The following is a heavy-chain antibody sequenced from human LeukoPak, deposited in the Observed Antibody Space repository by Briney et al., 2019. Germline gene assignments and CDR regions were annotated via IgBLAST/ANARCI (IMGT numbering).Heavy chain of an antibody. CDR3: VRNSVAGNWFDP. CDR1: GYSISSGYY. V-gene: IGHV4-38-2*02. Sequence: SETLSLTCTVSGYSISSGYYWGWIRQPPGKGLEWIGSIYHSGSTYYNPSLKSRVTISVDTSKNQFSLKLSSVTAADTAVYYCVRNSVAGNWFDPWGQGTLVTVSS. J-gene: IGHJ5*02. D-gene: IGHD6-19*01. CDR2: IYHSGST.